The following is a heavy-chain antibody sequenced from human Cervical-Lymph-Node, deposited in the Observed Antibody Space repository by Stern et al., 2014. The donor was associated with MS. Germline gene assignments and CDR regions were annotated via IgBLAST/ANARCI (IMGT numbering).Heavy chain of an antibody. CDR3: ARPETDRHYYDSSGYWNY. CDR1: GYSFTSYW. J-gene: IGHJ4*02. Sequence: QLVQSGAEVKKPGESLKISCKGSGYSFTSYWIGWVRQMPGKGLEWMGIIYPGDSDTRYSPSFQGQVTISADKSISTAYLQWSSLKASDTAMYYCARPETDRHYYDSSGYWNYWGQGTLVTVSS. D-gene: IGHD3-22*01. CDR2: IYPGDSDT. V-gene: IGHV5-51*03.